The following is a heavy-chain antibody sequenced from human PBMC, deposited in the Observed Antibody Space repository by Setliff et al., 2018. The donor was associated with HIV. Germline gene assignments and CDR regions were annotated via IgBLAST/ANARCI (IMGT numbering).Heavy chain of an antibody. V-gene: IGHV4-59*01. CDR1: GGSISSYY. Sequence: SETLSLTCTVSGGSISSYYWSWTRQPPGKGLEWIGYIYYSGSTNYNPSLKSRVTISVDTSKNQFSLKLSSVTAADTAVYYCASRAGGDYWGQGTLVTVSS. CDR3: ASRAGGDY. J-gene: IGHJ4*02. CDR2: IYYSGST. D-gene: IGHD3-16*01.